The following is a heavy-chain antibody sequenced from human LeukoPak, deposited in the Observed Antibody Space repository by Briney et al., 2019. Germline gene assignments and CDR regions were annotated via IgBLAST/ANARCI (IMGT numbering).Heavy chain of an antibody. CDR1: GFTFNSYS. J-gene: IGHJ4*02. V-gene: IGHV3-48*02. Sequence: GGSLGLSCAASGFTFNSYSMNWVRQAPGKGLEWVSYISGSTSTIYYADSVKGRFTISRDNAKNSLYQQMSSLRDEDTAVYYCARGINYFDYWGQGTLVTVSS. CDR3: ARGINYFDY. CDR2: ISGSTSTI.